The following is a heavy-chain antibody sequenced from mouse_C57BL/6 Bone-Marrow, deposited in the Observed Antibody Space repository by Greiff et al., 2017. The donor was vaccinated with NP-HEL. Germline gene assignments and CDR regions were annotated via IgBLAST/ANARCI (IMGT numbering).Heavy chain of an antibody. J-gene: IGHJ2*01. CDR3: ARRYDYDTSYFDY. CDR2: IHPNRGST. Sequence: QVQLQQSGAELVKPGASVKLSCKASGYTFTSYWMHWVKQRPGQGLEWIGMIHPNRGSTNYNEKFKSKATLTVDKSSSTAYMQLSSLTSEDSAVYYCARRYDYDTSYFDYWGQGTTLTVSS. D-gene: IGHD2-4*01. V-gene: IGHV1-64*01. CDR1: GYTFTSYW.